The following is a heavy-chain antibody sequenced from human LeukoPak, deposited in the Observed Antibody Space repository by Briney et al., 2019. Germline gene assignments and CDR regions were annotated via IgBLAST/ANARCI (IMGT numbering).Heavy chain of an antibody. J-gene: IGHJ4*02. V-gene: IGHV4-34*01. CDR3: ARWEGGSYYDFDL. CDR2: INHSGST. Sequence: SETLSLTCAVYAGSLIGYDWGSIRQPPGKGLEWIGEINHSGSTNYRPSLKSRVTISVDTSKNQFSLKLSSVTAADTAVYYCARWEGGSYYDFDLWGQGTLVTVSS. D-gene: IGHD1-26*01. CDR1: AGSLIGYD.